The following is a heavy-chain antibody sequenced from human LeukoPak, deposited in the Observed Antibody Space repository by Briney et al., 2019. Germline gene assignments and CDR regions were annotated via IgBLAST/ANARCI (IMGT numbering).Heavy chain of an antibody. CDR1: GFTFSSYD. J-gene: IGHJ3*02. CDR3: ARDGGYCTNGVCYAFDI. CDR2: IGTAGDT. Sequence: GGSLRLPCAASGFTFSSYDMHWVRQATGKGLEWVSAIGTAGDTYYPGSVKGRFTISRENAKNSLYLQMNSLRAGDTAVYYCARDGGYCTNGVCYAFDIWGQGTMVTVSS. V-gene: IGHV3-13*01. D-gene: IGHD2-8*01.